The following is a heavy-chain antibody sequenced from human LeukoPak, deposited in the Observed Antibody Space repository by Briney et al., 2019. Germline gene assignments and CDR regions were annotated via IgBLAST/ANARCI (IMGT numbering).Heavy chain of an antibody. J-gene: IGHJ4*02. CDR2: IKQDGSEK. CDR1: GFMFSSYW. CDR3: ASGTWIPDY. V-gene: IGHV3-7*02. D-gene: IGHD5-18*01. Sequence: GGSLRLSCAASGFMFSSYWMSWVRQAPGKGLEWLANIKQDGSEKYYVDSVKGRFTISRDNAKNSLYLQMNSLRAEDTAVYYCASGTWIPDYWGQGTLVTVSS.